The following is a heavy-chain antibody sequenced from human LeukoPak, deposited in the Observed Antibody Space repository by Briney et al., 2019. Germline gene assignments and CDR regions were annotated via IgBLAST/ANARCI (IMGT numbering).Heavy chain of an antibody. Sequence: SAKVSCKASAGTFSSYAISLVRQAPGQGLEWMGRIIPILGIANYAQKFQGRVTITADKSTSTAYMELSSLRSEDTAVYYCARDGDYGGDYWGQGTLVTVSS. CDR3: ARDGDYGGDY. D-gene: IGHD4/OR15-4a*01. CDR2: IIPILGIA. V-gene: IGHV1-69*04. J-gene: IGHJ4*02. CDR1: AGTFSSYA.